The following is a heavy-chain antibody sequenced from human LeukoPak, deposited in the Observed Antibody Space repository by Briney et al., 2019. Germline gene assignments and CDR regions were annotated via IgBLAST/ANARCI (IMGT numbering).Heavy chain of an antibody. V-gene: IGHV3-30*02. CDR1: GFTFSSYG. CDR3: AKDPNRGGLSNYGYEWSY. J-gene: IGHJ4*02. Sequence: PGGSLRLSRAASGFTFSSYGMHWVRQAPGKGLEWVAFIQHDGSNKYYADSVKGRFTISRDNSKNTLYLQMNSLRAEDTAVYYCAKDPNRGGLSNYGYEWSYWGQGTLVTVSS. D-gene: IGHD5-18*01. CDR2: IQHDGSNK.